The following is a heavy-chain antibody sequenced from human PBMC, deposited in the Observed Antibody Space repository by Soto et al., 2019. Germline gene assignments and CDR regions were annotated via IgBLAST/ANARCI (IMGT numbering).Heavy chain of an antibody. J-gene: IGHJ4*02. CDR1: GFTFSSYS. CDR2: ISSSSSYI. CDR3: ARTRGMIAARLDY. D-gene: IGHD6-6*01. V-gene: IGHV3-21*01. Sequence: GGSLRLSCAASGFTFSSYSMNWVRQAPGKGLEWVSSISSSSSYIYYADSVKGRFTISRDNAKNSLYLQMNSLRAEDTAVYYCARTRGMIAARLDYWGQGTLVTVSS.